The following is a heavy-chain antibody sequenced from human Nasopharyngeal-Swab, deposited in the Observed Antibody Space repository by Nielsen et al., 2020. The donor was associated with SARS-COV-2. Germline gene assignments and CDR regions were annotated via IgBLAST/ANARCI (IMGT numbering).Heavy chain of an antibody. D-gene: IGHD3-22*01. CDR1: GYTFTDYY. Sequence: ASVKVSCKTSGYTFTDYYIHWVRQVPAQGLEWVGCIDPNTGDTKYTQKFQGRVTVTRDTSRSTAYIELSRLRSDDTAVYYCARDYYDNYDSDYWGQGTLVTVSS. CDR3: ARDYYDNYDSDY. V-gene: IGHV1-2*02. J-gene: IGHJ4*02. CDR2: IDPNTGDT.